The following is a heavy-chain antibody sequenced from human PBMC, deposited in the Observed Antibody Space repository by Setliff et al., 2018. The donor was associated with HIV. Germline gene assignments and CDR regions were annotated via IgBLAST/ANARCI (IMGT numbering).Heavy chain of an antibody. V-gene: IGHV4-39*01. CDR3: ARQGYNYDSSGYLIPAGYFQH. CDR1: NASTSSSSSY. CDR2: IYYSGST. D-gene: IGHD3-22*01. Sequence: PSETLSLTCTVSNASTSSSSSYWGWIRQPPGKGLEWIGSIYYSGSTYYNPSLKSRLTISVDTSNNQFSLKLTSVTDADTAVYYCARQGYNYDSSGYLIPAGYFQHWGQGTLVTVSS. J-gene: IGHJ1*01.